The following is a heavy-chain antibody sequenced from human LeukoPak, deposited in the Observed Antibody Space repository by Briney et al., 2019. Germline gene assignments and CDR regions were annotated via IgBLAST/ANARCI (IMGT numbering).Heavy chain of an antibody. CDR2: IYYSGST. Sequence: SETLSLTCTVSGGSISSSSYYWGWIRQPPGKGLEWIGSIYYSGSTYYNPSLKSRVTISVDTSKNQFSLKLSSVTAADTAVYYCTARGYYDSSGYYAYFDYWGQGTLVTVSS. V-gene: IGHV4-39*07. D-gene: IGHD3-22*01. CDR3: TARGYYDSSGYYAYFDY. J-gene: IGHJ4*02. CDR1: GGSISSSSYY.